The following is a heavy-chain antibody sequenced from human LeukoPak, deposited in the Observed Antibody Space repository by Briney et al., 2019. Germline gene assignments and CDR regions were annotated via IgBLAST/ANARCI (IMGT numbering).Heavy chain of an antibody. V-gene: IGHV4-61*02. D-gene: IGHD2-15*01. CDR2: IYTSGST. CDR1: GGSISSGSYY. J-gene: IGHJ3*02. Sequence: SETLSLTCTVSGGSISSGSYYWSWIRQPAGKGLEWIGRIYTSGSTNYNPSLKSRVTISVDTSKNQFSLKLSSVTAADTAVYYCAREDCSGGSCYPGIWGQGTMVTVSS. CDR3: AREDCSGGSCYPGI.